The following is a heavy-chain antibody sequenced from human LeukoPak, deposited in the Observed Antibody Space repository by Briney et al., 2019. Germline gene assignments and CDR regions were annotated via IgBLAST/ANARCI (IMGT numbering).Heavy chain of an antibody. D-gene: IGHD3-22*01. CDR1: GYSFTSYW. J-gene: IGHJ4*02. V-gene: IGHV5-51*01. CDR3: ARLGPPDDYYDSSGYRYYFDY. CDR2: IYPGDSDT. Sequence: GESLKISCKGSGYSFTSYWIGWVRQMPGKGLEWMGIIYPGDSDTRYSPSFQGQVTISADKSISTAYLQWSSLKASDTAMYHCARLGPPDDYYDSSGYRYYFDYWGQGTLVTVSS.